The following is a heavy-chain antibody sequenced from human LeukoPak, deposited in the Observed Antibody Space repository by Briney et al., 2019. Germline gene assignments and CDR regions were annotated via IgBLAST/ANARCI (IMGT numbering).Heavy chain of an antibody. Sequence: PSETLPLTCTVSGASINNNFWTWIGQPPGKGLEWIGYIYSSGSAIYNPSLKSRVIISVDTSKNQISLSLTSVTAADTAVYFCAKHRDYCDTWGDGSVVTVSS. CDR1: GASINNNF. V-gene: IGHV4-59*08. CDR3: AKHRDYCDT. J-gene: IGHJ4*01. D-gene: IGHD3-22*01. CDR2: IYSSGSA.